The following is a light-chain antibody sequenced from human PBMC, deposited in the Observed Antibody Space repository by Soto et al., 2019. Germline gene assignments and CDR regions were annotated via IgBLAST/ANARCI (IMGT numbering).Light chain of an antibody. CDR3: SSYTGSSTLDV. CDR1: SSDVGGYNY. Sequence: QYALTQPASVSGSPGQSITISCTGTSSDVGGYNYVSWYQQHPGKAPKLMIYDVSNRPSGVSNRFSGSKSGNTASLTISGLQAEDEADYYCSSYTGSSTLDVFGTGTKLTVL. CDR2: DVS. V-gene: IGLV2-14*01. J-gene: IGLJ1*01.